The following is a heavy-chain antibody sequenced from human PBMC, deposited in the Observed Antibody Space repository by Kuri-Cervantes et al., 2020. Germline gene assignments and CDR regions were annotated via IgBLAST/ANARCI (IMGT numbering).Heavy chain of an antibody. CDR3: ARESITGTRDY. J-gene: IGHJ4*02. CDR1: GGSFSGYH. V-gene: IGHV4-34*01. D-gene: IGHD1-7*01. CDR2: INHSGST. Sequence: SETLSLTCAVYGGSFSGYHWSWIRQPPGKGLEWIGEINHSGSTNYNPSLKSRVTISVDTSKNQFSLQLNSVTPEDTAVYYCARESITGTRDYWGQGTLVTVSS.